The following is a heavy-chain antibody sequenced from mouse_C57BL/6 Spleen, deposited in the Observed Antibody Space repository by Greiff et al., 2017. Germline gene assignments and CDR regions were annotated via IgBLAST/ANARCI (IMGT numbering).Heavy chain of an antibody. J-gene: IGHJ1*03. CDR3: AREEGTTVVESWYFDV. Sequence: EVQLVESEGGLVQPGSSMKLSCTASGFTFSDYYMAWVRQVPEKGLEWVANINYDGSSTYYLDSLKSRFIISRDNAKNILYLQMSSLKSEDTATYYCAREEGTTVVESWYFDVWGTGTTVTVSS. CDR1: GFTFSDYY. CDR2: INYDGSST. V-gene: IGHV5-16*01. D-gene: IGHD1-1*01.